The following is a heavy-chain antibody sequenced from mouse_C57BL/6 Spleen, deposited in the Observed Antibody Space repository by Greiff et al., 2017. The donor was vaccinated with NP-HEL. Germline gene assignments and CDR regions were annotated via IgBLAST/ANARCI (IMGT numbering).Heavy chain of an antibody. V-gene: IGHV1-4*01. CDR2: INPSSGYT. J-gene: IGHJ4*01. D-gene: IGHD1-1*01. Sequence: QVQLQQSGAELARPGASVKMSCKASGYTFTSYTMHWVKQRPGQGLEWIGYINPSSGYTKYNQKFKDKATLTADKSSSTAYMQLSSLTSEDSAVYYCARSGGTVVAYYYAMDYWGQGTSVTVSS. CDR1: GYTFTSYT. CDR3: ARSGGTVVAYYYAMDY.